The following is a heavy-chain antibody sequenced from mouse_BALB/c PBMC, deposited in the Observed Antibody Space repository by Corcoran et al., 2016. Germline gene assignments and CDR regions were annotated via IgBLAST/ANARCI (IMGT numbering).Heavy chain of an antibody. CDR3: ASYYYGSSYYAMDY. Sequence: EVQLQQSGPELVKPGASVKISCKASGYSFTGYYMHWVKQSHVKSLEWIGRINPYNGATSYNQNFKDKASLTVDKSSSTAYMELHSLTSEDSAVYYCASYYYGSSYYAMDYWGQGTSVTVSS. D-gene: IGHD1-1*01. V-gene: IGHV1-26*01. CDR1: GYSFTGYY. CDR2: INPYNGAT. J-gene: IGHJ4*01.